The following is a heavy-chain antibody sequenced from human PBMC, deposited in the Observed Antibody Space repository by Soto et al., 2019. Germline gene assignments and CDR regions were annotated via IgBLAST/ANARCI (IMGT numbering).Heavy chain of an antibody. CDR3: ASLGYYDYIWGSNRVDAFDI. Sequence: ASVKVSCKASGYTVTSYAMHLVRQAPGQRLEGMGWINAGNGNTKYSQKFQGRVTITRDTSASTAYMELSSLRSEDTAVYYCASLGYYDYIWGSNRVDAFDIWGQGTMVTVSS. CDR1: GYTVTSYA. D-gene: IGHD3-16*02. V-gene: IGHV1-3*01. J-gene: IGHJ3*02. CDR2: INAGNGNT.